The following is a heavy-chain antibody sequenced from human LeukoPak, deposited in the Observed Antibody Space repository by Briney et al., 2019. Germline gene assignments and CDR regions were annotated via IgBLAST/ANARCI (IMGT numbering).Heavy chain of an antibody. CDR1: GYTFTSYY. CDR3: ARNYYDSSGYERGFDY. V-gene: IGHV1-2*06. D-gene: IGHD3-22*01. J-gene: IGHJ4*02. Sequence: ASVKVSCKASGYTFTSYYMHWVRQAPGQGLEWMGRINPNSGGTNYAQKFQGRVTMTRDTSISTAYMELSRLRSDDTAVYYCARNYYDSSGYERGFDYWGQGTLVTVSS. CDR2: INPNSGGT.